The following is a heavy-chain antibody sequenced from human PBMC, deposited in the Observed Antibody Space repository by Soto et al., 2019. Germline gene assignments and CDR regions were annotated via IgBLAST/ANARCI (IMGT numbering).Heavy chain of an antibody. Sequence: QVQLVQSGAEVKKPGASVKVSCKASGYAFSSHGITWVRQAPGQGLEWMGWISTYNGNTNYAQKFQGRVTMTTDTSTTTAYMELRSLTSDDTAVYYCARGLGLPAAINFLPYYYIMEVWGQGTTVTVSS. CDR1: GYAFSSHG. J-gene: IGHJ6*02. CDR2: ISTYNGNT. V-gene: IGHV1-18*01. CDR3: ARGLGLPAAINFLPYYYIMEV. D-gene: IGHD2-2*01.